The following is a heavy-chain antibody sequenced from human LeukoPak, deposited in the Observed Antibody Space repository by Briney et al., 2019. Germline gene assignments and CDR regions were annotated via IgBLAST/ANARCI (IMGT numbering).Heavy chain of an antibody. CDR3: ARHTDGNDSDAFDI. D-gene: IGHD2-8*02. CDR2: IYPDYSET. V-gene: IGHV5-51*01. CDR1: GSIFTKYW. J-gene: IGHJ3*02. Sequence: GASLQISCKGVGSIFTKYWIGWVRQLPGKGLEWMGIIYPDYSETTYSPSFQGQVTMSVDKSINPAYLQWNSLRASDTAMYYCARHTDGNDSDAFDIWGQGTMVAVSS.